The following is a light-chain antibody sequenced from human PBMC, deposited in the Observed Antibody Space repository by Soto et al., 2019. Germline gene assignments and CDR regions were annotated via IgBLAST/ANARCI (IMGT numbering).Light chain of an antibody. CDR2: RVS. CDR1: QSVSGW. CDR3: QQYNSHYT. J-gene: IGKJ2*01. V-gene: IGKV1-5*03. Sequence: DIQMTQSPSTLSASVGDRVTITCRASQSVSGWLAWYQQKPGKAPKLLIYRVSDLETGVPSRFSGRGSGTEFTLTISSLQPEDFVTYYCQQYNSHYTFGQGTKVEI.